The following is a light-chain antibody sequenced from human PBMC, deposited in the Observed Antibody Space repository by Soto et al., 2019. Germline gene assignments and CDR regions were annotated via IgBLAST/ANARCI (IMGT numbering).Light chain of an antibody. CDR1: SGHSSYA. CDR3: QTWSTGIRV. CDR2: LNSDGSH. V-gene: IGLV4-69*01. Sequence: QLVLTQSPSASASLGASVKLTCTLSSGHSSYAIAWHQQQPEKGPRYLMKLNSDGSHSKGDEIPDRFSGSSSGAERYLTISSLQSEDEADYYCQTWSTGIRVFGGGTKLTVL. J-gene: IGLJ3*02.